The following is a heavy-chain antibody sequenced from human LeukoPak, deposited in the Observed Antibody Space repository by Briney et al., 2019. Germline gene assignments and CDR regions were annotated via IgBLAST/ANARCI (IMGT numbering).Heavy chain of an antibody. J-gene: IGHJ4*02. V-gene: IGHV4-61*08. Sequence: SESLSLTCTVSGASVSSGDYHWSWVRQAPGKGLEWIGHNQNPSYNPSLKSRVVISIHTSRNQFSLTLNTVTAADTATYFCVTYFVNGGGRGHWGPGALVTVSS. CDR1: GASVSSGDYH. CDR3: VTYFVNGGGRGH. D-gene: IGHD3-9*01. CDR2: HNQNP.